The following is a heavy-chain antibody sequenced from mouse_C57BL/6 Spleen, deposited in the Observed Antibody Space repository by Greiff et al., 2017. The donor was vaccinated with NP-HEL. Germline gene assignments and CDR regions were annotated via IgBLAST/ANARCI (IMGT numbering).Heavy chain of an antibody. J-gene: IGHJ4*01. CDR3: ARQGGYDYDGYYAMDY. CDR2: ISSGGSYT. Sequence: EVHLVESGGDLVKPGGSLKLSCAASGFTFSSYGMSWVRQTPDKRLEWVATISSGGSYTYYPDSVKGRFTISRDNAKNTLYLQMSSLKSEDTAMYYCARQGGYDYDGYYAMDYWGQGTSVTVSS. D-gene: IGHD2-4*01. CDR1: GFTFSSYG. V-gene: IGHV5-6*01.